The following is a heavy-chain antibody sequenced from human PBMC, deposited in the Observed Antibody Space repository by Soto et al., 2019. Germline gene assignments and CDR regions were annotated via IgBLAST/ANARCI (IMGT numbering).Heavy chain of an antibody. J-gene: IGHJ4*02. CDR3: AKASFSGWYREDYFDY. V-gene: IGHV3-23*01. CDR2: ISGSGGST. Sequence: PGGSLRLSCAASGFTFSSYAMSWVRQAPGKGLEWVSAISGSGGSTYYADSVKGRFTISRDNSKNTLYLQMNSLRAEDTAVYYCAKASFSGWYREDYFDYWGQGTLVTVSS. D-gene: IGHD6-19*01. CDR1: GFTFSSYA.